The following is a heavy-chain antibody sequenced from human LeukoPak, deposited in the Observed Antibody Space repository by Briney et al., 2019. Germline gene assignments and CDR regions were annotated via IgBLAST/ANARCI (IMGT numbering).Heavy chain of an antibody. V-gene: IGHV3-21*01. CDR3: ARWIAVAGSRAWFDP. J-gene: IGHJ5*02. D-gene: IGHD6-19*01. Sequence: PGGSLRLSCAASGFTVSSNYMNWVRQAPGKGLEWVSSISSSSSYIYYADSVKGRFTISRDNAKNSLYLQMNSLRAEDTAVYYCARWIAVAGSRAWFDPWGQGTLVTVSS. CDR1: GFTVSSNY. CDR2: ISSSSSYI.